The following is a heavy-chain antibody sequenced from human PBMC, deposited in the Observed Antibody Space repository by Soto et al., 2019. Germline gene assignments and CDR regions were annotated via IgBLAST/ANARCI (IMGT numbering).Heavy chain of an antibody. D-gene: IGHD1-1*01. Sequence: SETLSLTCAVYGGSFSGYYWSWIRQPPGKGLEWIGEINHSGSTNYNPSLKSRVTISVDTSKNQFSLKLSSVTAADTAVYYCARDRGAGKWSYYYYGMDVWGQGTTVTVCS. J-gene: IGHJ6*02. V-gene: IGHV4-34*01. CDR3: ARDRGAGKWSYYYYGMDV. CDR2: INHSGST. CDR1: GGSFSGYY.